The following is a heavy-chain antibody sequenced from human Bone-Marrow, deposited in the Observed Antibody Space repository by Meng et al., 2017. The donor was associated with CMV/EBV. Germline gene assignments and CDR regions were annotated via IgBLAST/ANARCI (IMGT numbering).Heavy chain of an antibody. D-gene: IGHD3-22*01. V-gene: IGHV3-21*04. CDR1: GFTFSSYS. CDR3: AGGRSWSYFDGSAYYFQS. J-gene: IGHJ1*01. Sequence: GESLKISCAASGFTFSSYSMNWVRQAPGKGLEWVSSISSSSSYIYYADSVKGRFTISRDNAKNSLYLQMSSLRSEDTAVYYCAGGRSWSYFDGSAYYFQSWGQGTLVTVSS. CDR2: ISSSSSYI.